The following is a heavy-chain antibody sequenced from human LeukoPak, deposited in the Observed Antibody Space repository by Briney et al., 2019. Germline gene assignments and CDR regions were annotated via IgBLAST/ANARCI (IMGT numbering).Heavy chain of an antibody. D-gene: IGHD3-22*01. CDR3: ARAAYYNDSSGYYFDY. J-gene: IGHJ4*02. CDR1: GGTFSSYT. CDR2: IIPILGIA. V-gene: IGHV1-69*02. Sequence: SVKVSCKASGGTFSSYTISWVRQAPGQGLEWMGRIIPILGIANYAQKFQGRVTITADKSTSTAYMELSSLRSEDTAVYYCARAAYYNDSSGYYFDYWGQGTLVTVSS.